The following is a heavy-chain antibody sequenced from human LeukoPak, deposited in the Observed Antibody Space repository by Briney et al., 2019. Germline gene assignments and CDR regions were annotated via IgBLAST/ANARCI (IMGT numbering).Heavy chain of an antibody. D-gene: IGHD6-13*01. J-gene: IGHJ3*02. CDR3: ASFIARYAFDI. V-gene: IGHV3-7*01. Sequence: QPWGSLRLSCAASGFTFSSYWMSWVRQAPGKGLEWVANIKQDGSEKYYVDSVKGRFTISRDNAKNSLYLQMNSLRAEDTAVYYCASFIARYAFDIWGQGTMVTVSS. CDR2: IKQDGSEK. CDR1: GFTFSSYW.